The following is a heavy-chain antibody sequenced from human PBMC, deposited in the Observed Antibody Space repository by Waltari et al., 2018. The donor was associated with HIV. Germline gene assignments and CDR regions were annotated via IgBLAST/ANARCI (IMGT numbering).Heavy chain of an antibody. CDR2: INLNSGDT. Sequence: QVQLVQSGAEVTKPGASVKVSCKASGYTFTAYYMHWVRQAPGQGLEWMGRINLNSGDTNYGQKFQGRVTMTRDTSISTAYMELSRLRSDDTAVYYCARDSYYYDSSGFFPDFWGQGTLVTVSS. CDR3: ARDSYYYDSSGFFPDF. J-gene: IGHJ4*02. V-gene: IGHV1-2*06. CDR1: GYTFTAYY. D-gene: IGHD3-22*01.